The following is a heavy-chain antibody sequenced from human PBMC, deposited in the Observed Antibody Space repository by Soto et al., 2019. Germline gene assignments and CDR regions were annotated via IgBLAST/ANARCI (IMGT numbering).Heavy chain of an antibody. CDR1: GYSFTSYW. D-gene: IGHD2-2*01. CDR2: IYPSDSYT. CDR3: ASRYCSSTSCYRGDYYYYGMDV. J-gene: IGHJ6*02. Sequence: PGESLKLSCNGSGYSFTSYWISWVRQMPGKGLEWMGRIYPSDSYTNYSPSFQGHVTISADKSISTAYLQWSSLKASDTAMYYCASRYCSSTSCYRGDYYYYGMDVWGQGTTVTVSS. V-gene: IGHV5-10-1*01.